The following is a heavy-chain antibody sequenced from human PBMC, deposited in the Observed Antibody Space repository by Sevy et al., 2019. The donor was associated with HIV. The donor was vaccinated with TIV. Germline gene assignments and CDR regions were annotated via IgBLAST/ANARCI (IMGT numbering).Heavy chain of an antibody. CDR1: GYTFTDSG. J-gene: IGHJ4*02. V-gene: IGHV1-18*04. CDR3: ARAPVGYRGNWPTSHFGH. CDR2: ISAYNGNT. D-gene: IGHD6-13*01. Sequence: ASVKVSCKASGYTFTDSGVSWVRQAPGQGLEWMGWISAYNGNTNYPQKFQGRVTMTTDSSTNTAYMELRSLRSDDTGVYYCARAPVGYRGNWPTSHFGHWGQGTLVTVSS.